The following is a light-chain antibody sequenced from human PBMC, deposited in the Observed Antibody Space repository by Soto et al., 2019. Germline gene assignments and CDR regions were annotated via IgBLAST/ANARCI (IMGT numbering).Light chain of an antibody. J-gene: IGKJ5*01. CDR2: SAS. V-gene: IGKV1-39*01. CDR3: QQSLTMPIT. CDR1: QSINNY. Sequence: IHMTHSPSSLSASVLYSVTITCLSSQSINNYLNWYLQRPGQAPKLLIRSASTLQRGVPSRFSGSGSRTEFTLTIADLQPDDFGTYYCQQSLTMPITFGHGTRLEIK.